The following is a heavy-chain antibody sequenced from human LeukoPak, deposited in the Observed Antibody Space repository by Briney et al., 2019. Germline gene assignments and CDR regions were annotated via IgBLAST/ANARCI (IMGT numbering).Heavy chain of an antibody. D-gene: IGHD2-15*01. CDR3: ARPRIHTYYYGMDV. V-gene: IGHV1-3*01. CDR2: INAGNGNT. Sequence: GASVKVSCKASGYTFTSYAMHWVRQAPGQRLEWMGWINAGNGNTKYSQKFQGRVTITRDTSASTAYMELSSLRSEDTAVYYCARPRIHTYYYGMDVWGQGTTVTVSS. J-gene: IGHJ6*02. CDR1: GYTFTSYA.